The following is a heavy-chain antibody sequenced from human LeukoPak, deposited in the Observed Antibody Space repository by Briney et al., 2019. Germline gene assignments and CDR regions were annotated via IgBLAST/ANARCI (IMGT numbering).Heavy chain of an antibody. Sequence: GGPLRLSCAASGFTFSSYAMSWVRQAPGKGLEWVSAISGSGSSTYYADSVKGRFTISRDNSKNTLYLQMNSLRAEDTAIYYCAKVLVSSGWAEDYWGQGTLVTVSS. CDR1: GFTFSSYA. CDR3: AKVLVSSGWAEDY. V-gene: IGHV3-23*01. J-gene: IGHJ4*02. CDR2: ISGSGSST. D-gene: IGHD6-19*01.